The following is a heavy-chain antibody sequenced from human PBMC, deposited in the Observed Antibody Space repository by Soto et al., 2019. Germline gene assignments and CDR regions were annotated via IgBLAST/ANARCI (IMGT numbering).Heavy chain of an antibody. Sequence: SSVKVSCKASFYTFTSYGITWVRQAPGQGLEWVGWISAYNGNTNYAQKLQGRVTMTTDTSTSTAYLELRGLRSDDTAVYYCARDRVMFRSSGSDFEYWGQGTLVTVSS. D-gene: IGHD3-10*01. CDR3: ARDRVMFRSSGSDFEY. CDR1: FYTFTSYG. V-gene: IGHV1-18*01. CDR2: ISAYNGNT. J-gene: IGHJ4*02.